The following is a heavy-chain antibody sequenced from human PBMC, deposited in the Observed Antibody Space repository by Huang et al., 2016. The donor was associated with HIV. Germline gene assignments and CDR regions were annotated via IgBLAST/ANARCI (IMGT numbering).Heavy chain of an antibody. CDR3: ARDPRIQSWLNFFDY. CDR2: IDGDGSST. D-gene: IGHD3-22*01. CDR1: GFSISSYW. V-gene: IGHV3-74*01. J-gene: IGHJ4*02. Sequence: EVQLVESGGGLVQPGGSLRLSCAASGFSISSYWMHWVRQAPGKGVVWVSRIDGDGSSTSYADSVKGRFTISRDNAKNTLYLQMNSLRAEDTAVYYCARDPRIQSWLNFFDYWGQGTLVSVSS.